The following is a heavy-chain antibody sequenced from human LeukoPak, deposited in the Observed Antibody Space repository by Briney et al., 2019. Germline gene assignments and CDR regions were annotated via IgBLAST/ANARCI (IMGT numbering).Heavy chain of an antibody. CDR1: GYTFTSYG. Sequence: GASVKVSCKASGYTFTSYGISWVRQAPGQGLEWMGWISAYNGNTNYAQRLQGRVTMTADKSTSIAYMELSSLRSEDTAVYYCARALGQWLPHAFGIWGQGTMVIVSS. D-gene: IGHD6-19*01. CDR3: ARALGQWLPHAFGI. CDR2: ISAYNGNT. V-gene: IGHV1-18*01. J-gene: IGHJ3*02.